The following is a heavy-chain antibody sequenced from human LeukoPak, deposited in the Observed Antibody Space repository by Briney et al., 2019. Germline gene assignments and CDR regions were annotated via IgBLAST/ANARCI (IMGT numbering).Heavy chain of an antibody. CDR3: ARDPNYDILTGYGPTGYYFDY. CDR1: GFTFDEYA. Sequence: QPGGSLRLSCVASGFTFDEYAMHWVRQVPGKGLEWVIGISGDSDRIDYADSVKGRFTISRDNAKNSLYLQMNSLRAEDTAVYYCARDPNYDILTGYGPTGYYFDYWGQGTLVTASS. V-gene: IGHV3-9*01. D-gene: IGHD3-9*01. CDR2: ISGDSDRI. J-gene: IGHJ4*02.